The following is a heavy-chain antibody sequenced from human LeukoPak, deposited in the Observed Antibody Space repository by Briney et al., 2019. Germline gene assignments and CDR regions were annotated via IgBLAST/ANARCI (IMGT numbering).Heavy chain of an antibody. D-gene: IGHD1-26*01. Sequence: GWSLRLSCAASGFTFSSYELNWVRQAAAKGLDWVSSITSSSSYTFYADSVRGRFTISRDNAKNSLYLQMNSLRAEDTALYYCAKGARWEPRPNCDYWGQGTLVTVSS. V-gene: IGHV3-21*04. CDR1: GFTFSSYE. CDR3: AKGARWEPRPNCDY. J-gene: IGHJ4*02. CDR2: ITSSSSYT.